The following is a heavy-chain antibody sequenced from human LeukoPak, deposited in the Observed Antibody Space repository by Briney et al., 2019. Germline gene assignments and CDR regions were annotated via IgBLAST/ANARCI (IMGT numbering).Heavy chain of an antibody. CDR3: ARADSLGTGIFDY. J-gene: IGHJ4*02. Sequence: PSETLSLTCTVSGGSISSSSYYWGWIRQPPGKGLEWIGSIYYSGSTYYNPSLKSRVTISVDTSKNQFSLKLSSVTAADTAVYYCARADSLGTGIFDYWGQGILVTVSS. CDR2: IYYSGST. D-gene: IGHD7-27*01. V-gene: IGHV4-39*07. CDR1: GGSISSSSYY.